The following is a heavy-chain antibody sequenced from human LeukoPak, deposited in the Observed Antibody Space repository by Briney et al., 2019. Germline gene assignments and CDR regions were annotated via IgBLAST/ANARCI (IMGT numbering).Heavy chain of an antibody. CDR2: INPSGGST. V-gene: IGHV1-46*01. J-gene: IGHJ6*02. D-gene: IGHD6-25*01. CDR3: ARGGRDYYYYYGMDV. Sequence: ASVKVSCKASGYTFTSYYMHWVRQAPGQGLEWMGIINPSGGSTSYAQKFQGRVTMTRNTSISTAYMELSSLRSEDTAVYYCARGGRDYYYYYGMDVWGQGTTVTVSS. CDR1: GYTFTSYY.